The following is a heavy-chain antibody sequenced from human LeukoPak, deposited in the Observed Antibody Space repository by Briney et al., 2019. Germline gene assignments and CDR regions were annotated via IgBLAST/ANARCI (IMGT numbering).Heavy chain of an antibody. CDR2: ITSSSNYI. CDR3: ARDCWDYGSGSYCGIDY. Sequence: PGGSLRLSCAAFGFTFSNYGMNWVRQAPGKGLEWVSSITSSSNYIYYADSVKGRFTISRDNAKNSLYLQMNSLRAEDTTVYYCARDCWDYGSGSYCGIDYWGQGTLVTVSS. D-gene: IGHD3-10*01. J-gene: IGHJ4*02. V-gene: IGHV3-21*03. CDR1: GFTFSNYG.